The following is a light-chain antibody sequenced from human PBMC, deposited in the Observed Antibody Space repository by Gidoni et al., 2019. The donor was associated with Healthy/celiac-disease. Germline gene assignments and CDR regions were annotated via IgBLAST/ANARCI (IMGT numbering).Light chain of an antibody. Sequence: GDRVTITCQASQDISNYLNWYQQKPGKAPKLLIYDASNLETGVPSRFSGSGSGTDFTFTISILQPEDIATYYGQQYDNHPLFGGGTKVEIK. J-gene: IGKJ4*01. CDR2: DAS. CDR3: QQYDNHPL. V-gene: IGKV1-33*01. CDR1: QDISNY.